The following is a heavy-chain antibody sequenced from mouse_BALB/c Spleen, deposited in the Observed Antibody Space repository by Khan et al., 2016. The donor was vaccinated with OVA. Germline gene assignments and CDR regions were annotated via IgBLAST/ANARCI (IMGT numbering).Heavy chain of an antibody. J-gene: IGHJ3*01. D-gene: IGHD2-14*01. CDR3: ARSTYRYAFAY. CDR1: GDSITSGY. Sequence: VQLKESGPSLVKPSQTLSLTCSVTGDSITSGYWNWIRQFPGNKLEYMGYMTYSGNTDYNPSHKSRISITRHPSTNQYYLQLKSVTTEDTATYYCARSTYRYAFAYWGQGTLVTVSA. CDR2: MTYSGNT. V-gene: IGHV3-8*02.